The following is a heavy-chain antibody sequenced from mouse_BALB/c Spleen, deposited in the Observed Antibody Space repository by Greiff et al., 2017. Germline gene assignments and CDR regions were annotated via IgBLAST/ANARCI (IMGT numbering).Heavy chain of an antibody. CDR2: ISDGGSYT. J-gene: IGHJ3*01. D-gene: IGHD2-1*01. V-gene: IGHV5-4*02. CDR3: ARDPYGNYAWFAY. CDR1: GFTFSDYY. Sequence: DVHLVESGGGLVKPGGSLKLSCAASGFTFSDYYMYWVRQTPEKRLEWVATISDGGSYTYYPDSVKGRFTISRDNAKNNLYLQMSSLKSEDTAMYYCARDPYGNYAWFAYWGQGTLVTVSA.